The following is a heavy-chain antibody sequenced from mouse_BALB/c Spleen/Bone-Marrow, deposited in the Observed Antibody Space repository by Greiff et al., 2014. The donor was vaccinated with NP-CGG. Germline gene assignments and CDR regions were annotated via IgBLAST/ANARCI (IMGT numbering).Heavy chain of an antibody. J-gene: IGHJ3*01. Sequence: QVQLQQSGAELVKPGAPVKQSCKASGYTFTDYWMNWVKQRPGRGLEWIGRIDPSDSETHYNQKFKDKATLTVDKSSTTAYIQLSNLTSEDSAVYYCARTAYWGQGTLVTVSA. CDR3: ARTAY. CDR2: IDPSDSET. CDR1: GYTFTDYW. V-gene: IGHV1-69*02.